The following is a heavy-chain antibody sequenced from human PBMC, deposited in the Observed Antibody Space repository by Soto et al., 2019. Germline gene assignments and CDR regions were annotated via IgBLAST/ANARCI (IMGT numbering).Heavy chain of an antibody. CDR2: IYYSGST. CDR3: ARGIQLWLRVGYYFDY. Sequence: QVQLQESGPGLVKPSQTLSLTCTVSGGSISSGGYYWSWIRQHPGKGREWIGYIYYSGSTYYNPSLKSRVTISVDTSKNQFSLKLSSVTAADTAVYYCARGIQLWLRVGYYFDYWGQGTLVTVSS. CDR1: GGSISSGGYY. V-gene: IGHV4-31*03. D-gene: IGHD5-18*01. J-gene: IGHJ4*02.